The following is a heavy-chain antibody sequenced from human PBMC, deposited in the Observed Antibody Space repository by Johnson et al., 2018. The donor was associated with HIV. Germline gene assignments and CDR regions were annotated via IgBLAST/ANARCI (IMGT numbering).Heavy chain of an antibody. V-gene: IGHV3-30*03. CDR2: ISYDGNNK. Sequence: QVQLVESGGGVVQPGRSLRLSCAASGFTFSSYGMYWVRQAPGKGLEWVAIISYDGNNKYYADSVKGRFTISRDNSKNTLYLQMNSLRAEDTALYYCARAVCRGGRCYSHDAFDIWGQGTMVTVSS. CDR1: GFTFSSYG. CDR3: ARAVCRGGRCYSHDAFDI. J-gene: IGHJ3*02. D-gene: IGHD2-15*01.